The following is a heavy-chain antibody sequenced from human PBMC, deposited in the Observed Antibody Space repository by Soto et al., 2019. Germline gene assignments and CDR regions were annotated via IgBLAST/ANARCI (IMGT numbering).Heavy chain of an antibody. Sequence: SLRLSCVASGFTFSSYCMSWVRQAPGKVLEWVSGFRSSGDDGTTYYADSVKGRFTTSRDNSKNTLFLQMNSLRAEDTAIYYCAKKVNSGPGSQYFDYWGQGTLVTVSS. D-gene: IGHD3-10*01. V-gene: IGHV3-23*01. CDR1: GFTFSSYC. CDR2: FRSSGDDGTT. CDR3: AKKVNSGPGSQYFDY. J-gene: IGHJ4*02.